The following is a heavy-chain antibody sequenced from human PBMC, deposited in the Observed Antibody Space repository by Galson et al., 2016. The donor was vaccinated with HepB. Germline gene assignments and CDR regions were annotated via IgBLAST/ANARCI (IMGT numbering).Heavy chain of an antibody. D-gene: IGHD3-22*01. J-gene: IGHJ4*02. CDR3: ARGGDYDSSGRFDY. CDR1: GGSISSSNW. Sequence: TLSLTCAVSGGSISSSNWWSWVREPPGKGLEWIGEIYRGGSTSYTPSLKSRVTISVEKPKNQFSLKLSSVTAADTAVYYCARGGDYDSSGRFDYWGQGTLVTVSS. CDR2: IYRGGST. V-gene: IGHV4-4*02.